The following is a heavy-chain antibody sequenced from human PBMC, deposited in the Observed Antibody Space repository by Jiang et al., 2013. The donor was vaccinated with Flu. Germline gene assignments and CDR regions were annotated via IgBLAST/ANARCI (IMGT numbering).Heavy chain of an antibody. CDR1: GYSISSGYV. CDR2: IYHSGST. Sequence: TLSLTCAVSGYSISSGYVLGLDPAAPRKGLEWIGSIYHSGSTYYNPSLKSRVTISVDTSKNQFSLKLSSVTAADTAVYYCARDRNFDYWGQGTLVTVSS. J-gene: IGHJ4*02. CDR3: ARDRNFDY. V-gene: IGHV4-38-2*02.